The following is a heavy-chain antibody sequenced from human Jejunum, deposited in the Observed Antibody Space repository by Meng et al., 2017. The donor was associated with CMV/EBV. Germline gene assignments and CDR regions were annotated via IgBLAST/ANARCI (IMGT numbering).Heavy chain of an antibody. CDR1: ISSTNYD. CDR2: IYYSGRT. J-gene: IGHJ4*02. V-gene: IGHV4-39*07. CDR3: ARLMYYYGSGTPYYFDY. Sequence: ISSTNYDWGWIRRPPGKGLEWIGNIYYSGRTDYNQSLKSRVTTSVDTSKNQLSLKLSSVTAADTAIYYCARLMYYYGSGTPYYFDYWGQGTPVTVSS. D-gene: IGHD3-10*01.